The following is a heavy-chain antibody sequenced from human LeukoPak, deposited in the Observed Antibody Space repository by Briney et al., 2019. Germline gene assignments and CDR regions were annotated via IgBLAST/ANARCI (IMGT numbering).Heavy chain of an antibody. CDR1: GYSFASYW. J-gene: IGHJ4*02. CDR3: ARHPYCSGGSCYSDY. D-gene: IGHD2-15*01. Sequence: GESLKISCKGSGYSFASYWIGWVRKMPGKGLERMGIIYPGDSDTRYSPSFQGQVTISADKSISTAYLQWSSLKASDTAMYYCARHPYCSGGSCYSDYWGQGTLVTVSS. CDR2: IYPGDSDT. V-gene: IGHV5-51*01.